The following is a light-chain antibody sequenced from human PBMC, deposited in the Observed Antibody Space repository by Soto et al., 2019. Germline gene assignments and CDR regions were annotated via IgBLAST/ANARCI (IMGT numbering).Light chain of an antibody. J-gene: IGLJ1*01. CDR2: DVS. CDR1: SSDVGDYNS. Sequence: QSALTQPRSVSGSPGQSVTVSCIGTSSDVGDYNSVSWYQQHPGKAPKLMIYDVSKRPSGVPDRFSGSKSGNTASLTISGLQAEDEADYYCCSYVGGSSYVFGIGTEVTVL. CDR3: CSYVGGSSYV. V-gene: IGLV2-11*01.